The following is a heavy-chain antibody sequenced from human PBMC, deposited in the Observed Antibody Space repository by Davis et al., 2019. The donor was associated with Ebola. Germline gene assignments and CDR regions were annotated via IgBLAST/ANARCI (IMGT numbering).Heavy chain of an antibody. CDR3: VRGSDAYKTGY. CDR1: GGSFTSGSYY. D-gene: IGHD5-24*01. J-gene: IGHJ4*02. Sequence: SETLSLTCTVSGGSFTSGSYYSSWIRQSPGKGLAWIAFISNGGRTIYNPSLRGRVTISIDTSKNQFSLEVRSVTAADTAFYYCVRGSDAYKTGYWGQGTLVTVSS. CDR2: ISNGGRT. V-gene: IGHV4-61*01.